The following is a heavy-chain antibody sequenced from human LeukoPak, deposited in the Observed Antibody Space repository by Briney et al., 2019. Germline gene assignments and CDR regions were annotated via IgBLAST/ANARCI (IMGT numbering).Heavy chain of an antibody. J-gene: IGHJ4*02. D-gene: IGHD3-22*01. V-gene: IGHV6-1*01. CDR2: TYYRSRWYY. Sequence: SQTLPLTCAISGDSVSSNTAAWSWIRQSPSRGLEWLGRTYYRSRWYYDYAVSVRSRITVNPDTSKNQFSLQLSSVTSEDTAVYFCARVQDYYDGSVYYFLDYWGQGTLVTVSS. CDR1: GDSVSSNTAA. CDR3: ARVQDYYDGSVYYFLDY.